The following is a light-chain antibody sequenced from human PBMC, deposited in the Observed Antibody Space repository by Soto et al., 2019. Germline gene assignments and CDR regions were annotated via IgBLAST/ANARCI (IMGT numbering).Light chain of an antibody. CDR3: KQSDRYPYT. J-gene: IGKJ2*01. V-gene: IGKV1-5*03. CDR2: KAS. CDR1: QSMGNC. Sequence: DIQMTQSPSTLSASEGDRVTITCRASQSMGNCLAWYQQKTGKAPKLLIYKASILQSGVPARFSGSGSGTEFTLTSSSIKPDDFATYYCKQSDRYPYTLSKGTKLEIK.